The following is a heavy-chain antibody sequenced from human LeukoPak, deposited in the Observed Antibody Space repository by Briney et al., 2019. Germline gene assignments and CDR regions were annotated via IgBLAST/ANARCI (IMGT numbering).Heavy chain of an antibody. CDR2: INPNSGGT. V-gene: IGHV1-2*02. CDR1: GYTFTGYY. CDR3: AREDGKGFHAFDI. Sequence: ASVKVSCKASGYTFTGYYMDWVRQAPGQGLEWMGWINPNSGGTNYAQKFQGRVTMTRDTSISTAYMELSRLRSDDTAVYYCAREDGKGFHAFDIWGQGTMVTVSS. D-gene: IGHD1-26*01. J-gene: IGHJ3*02.